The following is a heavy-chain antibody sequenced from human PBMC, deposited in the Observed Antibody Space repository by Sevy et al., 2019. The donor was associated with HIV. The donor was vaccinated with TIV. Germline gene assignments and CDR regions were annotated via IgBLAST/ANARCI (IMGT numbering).Heavy chain of an antibody. D-gene: IGHD6-25*01. V-gene: IGHV3-21*01. Sequence: GGSLRLSCAASGFSFNTFSMNWVRQRPEKGLEWVSSISSSSNYIFYADSVKGRFTIYRDNAKDSHYLQMNSLRAEDTAVHYSVRDQKGLYSAYDKASYYGIDFWGPGTTATVSS. CDR2: ISSSSNYI. CDR3: VRDQKGLYSAYDKASYYGIDF. CDR1: GFSFNTFS. J-gene: IGHJ6*02.